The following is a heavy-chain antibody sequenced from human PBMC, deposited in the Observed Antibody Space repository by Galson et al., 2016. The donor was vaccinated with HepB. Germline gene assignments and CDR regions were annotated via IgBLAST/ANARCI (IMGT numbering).Heavy chain of an antibody. CDR2: IWYDGSNK. Sequence: SLRLSCAASGFTFSSYGMHWVRQAPGKGLEWAAVIWYDGSNKYYADSVKGRFTISRDNSKNTLYLQMNSLRAEDTAVYYCARGGKWLQYIFDYWGQGTLVTVSS. D-gene: IGHD5-24*01. V-gene: IGHV3-33*01. J-gene: IGHJ4*02. CDR3: ARGGKWLQYIFDY. CDR1: GFTFSSYG.